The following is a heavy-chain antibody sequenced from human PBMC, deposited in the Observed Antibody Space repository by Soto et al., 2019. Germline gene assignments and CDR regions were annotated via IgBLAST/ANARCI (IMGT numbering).Heavy chain of an antibody. CDR2: INQDGSEK. Sequence: GGSLRLSCATSGFSFSAYWMSWVRQAPGSGLEWVANINQDGSEKYYVDSVKGRFTISRDNARNSLYLEMNSLRAEDTAVYYCTRGGNYYVHWGQGTLVTVSS. V-gene: IGHV3-7*03. CDR1: GFSFSAYW. J-gene: IGHJ4*02. D-gene: IGHD1-26*01. CDR3: TRGGNYYVH.